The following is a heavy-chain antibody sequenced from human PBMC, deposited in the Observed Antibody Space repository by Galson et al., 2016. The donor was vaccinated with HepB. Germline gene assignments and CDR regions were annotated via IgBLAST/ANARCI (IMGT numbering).Heavy chain of an antibody. Sequence: LSLTCSVSGGSITNSNWWHWVRQPPGKGLEWLGEVSHSGTTRHNPSLKNRITISFDKSKSESFLKLNSVTAADTAMYYCTRESGAFVPFGYWGQGALVTVS. CDR3: TRESGAFVPFGY. CDR1: GGSITNSNW. V-gene: IGHV4-4*02. CDR2: VSHSGTT. D-gene: IGHD3-16*02. J-gene: IGHJ4*02.